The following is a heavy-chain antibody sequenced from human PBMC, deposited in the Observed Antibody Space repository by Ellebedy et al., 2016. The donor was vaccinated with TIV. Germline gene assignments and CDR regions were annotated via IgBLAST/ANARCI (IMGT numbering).Heavy chain of an antibody. V-gene: IGHV3-7*01. Sequence: GGSLRLSXVASGFTFSTYWMSWVRQTPGEGLEWVANINHDGSVKYYVDSVKGRFTISRDSAKNSLYLQMNSLRAEDTAVYYCATSFSVAEDLFDYWGQGTLVTVSS. D-gene: IGHD6-19*01. CDR3: ATSFSVAEDLFDY. J-gene: IGHJ4*02. CDR2: INHDGSVK. CDR1: GFTFSTYW.